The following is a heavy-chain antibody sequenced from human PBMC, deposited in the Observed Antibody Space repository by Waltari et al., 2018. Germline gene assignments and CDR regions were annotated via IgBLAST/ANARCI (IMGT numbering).Heavy chain of an antibody. D-gene: IGHD6-6*01. CDR3: ARLQLDRYAFDI. Sequence: QVQLVQSGAEVKKHGSSVKVSCKASGGTFSSYAISWVRQAPGQGLEWMGGIIPIFGTANYAQKFQGRVTITTDESTSTAYMELSRLRSEDTAVYYCARLQLDRYAFDIWGQGTMVTVSS. V-gene: IGHV1-69*05. J-gene: IGHJ3*02. CDR2: IIPIFGTA. CDR1: GGTFSSYA.